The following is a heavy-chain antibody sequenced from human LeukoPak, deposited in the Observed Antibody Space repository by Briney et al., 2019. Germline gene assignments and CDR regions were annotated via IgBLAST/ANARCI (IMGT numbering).Heavy chain of an antibody. D-gene: IGHD3-10*01. CDR1: GFTSSSYA. V-gene: IGHV3-23*01. J-gene: IGHJ5*02. Sequence: PGGSLRLSCAASGFTSSSYAMSWVRQAPGRGLEWVSTISTSDGSTYYADSVKGRFAISRDNSKNTVYLQMNSLRAEDTAVYHCAKAAYNSASYRRFDPWGQGTLVTVSS. CDR2: ISTSDGST. CDR3: AKAAYNSASYRRFDP.